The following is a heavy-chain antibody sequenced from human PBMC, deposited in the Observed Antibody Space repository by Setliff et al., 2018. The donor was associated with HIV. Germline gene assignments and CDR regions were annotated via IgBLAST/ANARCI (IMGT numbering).Heavy chain of an antibody. D-gene: IGHD3-22*01. CDR1: GGSIASSTHY. J-gene: IGHJ5*02. Sequence: SETLSLTCTVSGGSIASSTHYWAWIRQPPGKGLEWIGSVYYNGATDHNPSLKSRVTISVDTSNQQFSLKLSSVTAADTAVYYCVRHVDSDTSGHPDWFDPWGQGTLVTV. CDR3: VRHVDSDTSGHPDWFDP. CDR2: VYYNGAT. V-gene: IGHV4-39*01.